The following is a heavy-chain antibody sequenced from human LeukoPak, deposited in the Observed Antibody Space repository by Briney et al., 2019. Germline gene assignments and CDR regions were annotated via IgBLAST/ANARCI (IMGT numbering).Heavy chain of an antibody. V-gene: IGHV4-59*01. Sequence: SETLSLTCTVPGGSISSYYWSWIRQPPGKGLEWIGYIYYSGSTNYNPSLKSRVTISVDTSKNQFSLKLSSVTAADTAVYYCARGDTAMVTGYYYGMDVWGQGTTVTVSS. CDR1: GGSISSYY. CDR2: IYYSGST. D-gene: IGHD5-18*01. CDR3: ARGDTAMVTGYYYGMDV. J-gene: IGHJ6*02.